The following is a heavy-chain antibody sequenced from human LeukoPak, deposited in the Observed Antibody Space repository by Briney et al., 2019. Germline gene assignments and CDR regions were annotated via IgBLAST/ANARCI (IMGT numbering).Heavy chain of an antibody. CDR2: IYISGST. J-gene: IGHJ4*02. CDR3: AKDRGTWNDDGFDY. Sequence: SETLSLTRTVPGGSLSIYYWSCMPEPPGGRREWSGLIYISGSTNYTPSLKSRFTMSVDTSKNQFSLKLSSVTAADTAVYYCAKDRGTWNDDGFDYWGQGTLVTVSS. V-gene: IGHV4-4*07. D-gene: IGHD1-1*01. CDR1: GGSLSIYY.